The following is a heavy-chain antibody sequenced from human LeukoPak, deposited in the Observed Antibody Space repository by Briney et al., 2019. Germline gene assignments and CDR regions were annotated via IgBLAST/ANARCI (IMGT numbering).Heavy chain of an antibody. Sequence: SETLSLTCAVYGGSFSGYYWSWIRQPPGKGLEWIGEINHSGSTNYNPSLKSRVTISVDTSKNQFSLKLSSVTAADTAVYCCASSPERYSYGRELYYFDYWGQGTLVTVSS. V-gene: IGHV4-34*01. CDR1: GGSFSGYY. J-gene: IGHJ4*02. CDR3: ASSPERYSYGRELYYFDY. D-gene: IGHD5-18*01. CDR2: INHSGST.